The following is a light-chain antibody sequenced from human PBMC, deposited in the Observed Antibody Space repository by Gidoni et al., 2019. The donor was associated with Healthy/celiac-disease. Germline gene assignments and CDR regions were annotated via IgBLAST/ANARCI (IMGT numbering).Light chain of an antibody. CDR2: GAS. Sequence: DIVMTHSPASLPVSLGERATINCKSSQSVLYSSNNKNYLAWYQQKPGQPPKLLIYGASTRESGVPDRFSGSGSGTDFTLTISSLQAEDVAVYYCQQYYSTPLTFGGGTKVEIK. V-gene: IGKV4-1*01. CDR3: QQYYSTPLT. J-gene: IGKJ4*01. CDR1: QSVLYSSNNKNY.